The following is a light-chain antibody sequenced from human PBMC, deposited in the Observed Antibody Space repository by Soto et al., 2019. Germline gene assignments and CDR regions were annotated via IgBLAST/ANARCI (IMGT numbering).Light chain of an antibody. CDR3: QQHYIITLP. Sequence: DIVMTQSPDSLAVSLGERATINCKSSQSVLYTSNNKNYLAWYQQKPGQPPKLLIYWASTRESGVPDRFSGSGSGPDFTLTISSLQAEDVAIYHCQQHYIITLPFGGVTKVEIK. V-gene: IGKV4-1*01. J-gene: IGKJ4*01. CDR2: WAS. CDR1: QSVLYTSNNKNY.